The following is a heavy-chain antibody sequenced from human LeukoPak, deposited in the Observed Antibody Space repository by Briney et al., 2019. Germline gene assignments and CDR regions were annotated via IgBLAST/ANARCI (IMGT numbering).Heavy chain of an antibody. CDR2: MNPNSGNT. Sequence: ASVKVSCKSSGYTFTSYDSNWVRQATGQGLEWMGWMNPNSGNTGYAQKFQGRVTMTRNTSIRTAYMELGSLRSEDTAVYYCARVIPYSITMIVVAQSDAFDIWGQGTMVTVSS. J-gene: IGHJ3*02. V-gene: IGHV1-8*01. CDR3: ARVIPYSITMIVVAQSDAFDI. D-gene: IGHD3-22*01. CDR1: GYTFTSYD.